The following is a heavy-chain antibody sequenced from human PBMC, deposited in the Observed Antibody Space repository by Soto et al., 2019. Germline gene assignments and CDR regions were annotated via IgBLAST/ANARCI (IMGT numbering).Heavy chain of an antibody. CDR2: IYYSGST. Sequence: PSETLSLTCTVSGGSISSYYWSWIRQPPGKGLEWIGYIYYSGSTNYNPSLKSRVTISVDTSKNQFSLKLSSVTAADTAVYYCARGGDSKFRGYYGMDVWGQGTTVTVSS. V-gene: IGHV4-59*01. CDR3: ARGGDSKFRGYYGMDV. D-gene: IGHD4-4*01. J-gene: IGHJ6*02. CDR1: GGSISSYY.